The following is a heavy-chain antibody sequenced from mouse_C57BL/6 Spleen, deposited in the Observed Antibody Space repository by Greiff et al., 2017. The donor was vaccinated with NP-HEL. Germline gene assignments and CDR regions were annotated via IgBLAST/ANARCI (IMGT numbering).Heavy chain of an antibody. CDR3: ARHDDYDAYYFDY. V-gene: IGHV2-6-1*01. J-gene: IGHJ2*01. Sequence: VKLMESGPGLVAPSQSLSITCTVSGFSLTSYGVHWVRQPPGKGLEWLVVIWSDGSTTYNSALKSRLSISKDNSKSQVFLKMNSLQTDDTAMYYCARHDDYDAYYFDYWGQVTTLTVSS. CDR1: GFSLTSYG. D-gene: IGHD2-4*01. CDR2: IWSDGST.